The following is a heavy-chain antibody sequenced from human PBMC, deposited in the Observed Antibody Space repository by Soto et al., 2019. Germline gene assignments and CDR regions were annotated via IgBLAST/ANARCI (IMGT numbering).Heavy chain of an antibody. D-gene: IGHD2-15*01. CDR2: IYYSGST. J-gene: IGHJ3*02. CDR1: GGSISSSTYY. V-gene: IGHV4-39*01. CDR3: ARRVSIGVVVVAAAPVGSFDI. Sequence: SETLSLTCTVSGGSISSSTYYWGWIRQPPGKGLEWIGSIYYSGSTYYNPSLKSRVTISVDTSKNQFSLKLSPVTATDTAVYYCARRVSIGVVVVAAAPVGSFDIWGQGTMVTVSS.